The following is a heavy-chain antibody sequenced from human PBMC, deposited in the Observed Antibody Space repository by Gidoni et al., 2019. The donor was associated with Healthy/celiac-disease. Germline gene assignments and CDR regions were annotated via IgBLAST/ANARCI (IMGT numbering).Heavy chain of an antibody. CDR3: ARDGADYVWGSYRPFDY. Sequence: QVQLVQSGAEVKKPGASVKASCKASGNTLTSHGISWVRPAPGQGLEWMGWISAYNGNTNYAQKLQGRVTMTTDTSTSTAYMELRSLRSDDTAVYYCARDGADYVWGSYRPFDYWGQGTLVTVSS. D-gene: IGHD3-16*02. CDR1: GNTLTSHG. J-gene: IGHJ4*02. V-gene: IGHV1-18*04. CDR2: ISAYNGNT.